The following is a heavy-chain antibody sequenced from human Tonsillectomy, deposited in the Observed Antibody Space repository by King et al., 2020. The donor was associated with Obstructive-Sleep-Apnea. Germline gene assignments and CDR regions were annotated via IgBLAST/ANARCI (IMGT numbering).Heavy chain of an antibody. Sequence: VQLVESGGGVVQPGRSLRLSCAASGFTFSSYAMHWVRQAPGKGLEWVAVISYDGSNKYYADSVKGRFTISRDNSKNTLYLQMTSLRAEDTAVYYCAGDKEDIVVVVAGGYYGMDVWGQGTTVTVSS. CDR2: ISYDGSNK. V-gene: IGHV3-30*04. CDR1: GFTFSSYA. D-gene: IGHD2-15*01. CDR3: AGDKEDIVVVVAGGYYGMDV. J-gene: IGHJ6*02.